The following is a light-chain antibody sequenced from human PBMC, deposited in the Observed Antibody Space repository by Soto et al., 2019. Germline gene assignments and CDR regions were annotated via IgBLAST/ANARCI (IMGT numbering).Light chain of an antibody. CDR1: ISDFVVYNY. CDR2: GVS. Sequence: QSVLTQSDSVSGSPGQSITISCTGTISDFVVYNYVSWYQQHPGKAPKLMIYGVSNRPSGVSNRFSGSKSGNTASLAISGLQADDEADYYCSSHTISSALQVFGTGTKVTVL. J-gene: IGLJ1*01. V-gene: IGLV2-14*01. CDR3: SSHTISSALQV.